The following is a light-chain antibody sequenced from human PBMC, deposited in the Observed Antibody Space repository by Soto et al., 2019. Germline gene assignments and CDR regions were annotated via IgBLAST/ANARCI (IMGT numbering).Light chain of an antibody. Sequence: EIVLTQSPDTLSLSPGERATLSCRASQSVGSNSLAWYQHKPGQAPRLLIFDTSSRATGIPDRFSGSGSGTDFTLSISRLEPEDFAVYYCHHSGVSPMYTFGQGTKLEIK. V-gene: IGKV3-20*01. CDR1: QSVGSNS. CDR2: DTS. CDR3: HHSGVSPMYT. J-gene: IGKJ2*01.